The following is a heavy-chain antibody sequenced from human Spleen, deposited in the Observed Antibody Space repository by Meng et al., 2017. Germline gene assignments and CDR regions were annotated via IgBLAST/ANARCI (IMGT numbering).Heavy chain of an antibody. D-gene: IGHD5-18*01. CDR3: ARDLSGYGWFDP. CDR2: FYYSGST. Sequence: QVQLHESGPGPVKPSQTLPLPCTVSGGSICSCGYYWSWIRQDPGKGLEWIGYFYYSGSTYYNPSLKSLVTISLDTSKNQFSLKLSSVTAADTAVYYCARDLSGYGWFDPWGQGTLVTVSS. CDR1: GGSICSCGYY. V-gene: IGHV4-31*01. J-gene: IGHJ5*02.